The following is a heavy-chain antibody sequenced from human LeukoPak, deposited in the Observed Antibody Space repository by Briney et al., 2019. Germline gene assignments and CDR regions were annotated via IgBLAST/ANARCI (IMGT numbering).Heavy chain of an antibody. CDR2: IRSDGSDT. D-gene: IGHD5-24*01. J-gene: IGHJ4*02. CDR3: ARVARDGYMGGLDY. CDR1: GFTFSDTW. V-gene: IGHV3-74*01. Sequence: PGGSLRLSCAASGFTFSDTWMHWVRQAPGKGLVWVSRIRSDGSDTRYAESVKGRFTISRDNAKNTLYLQMNSLRAEDTAVYYCARVARDGYMGGLDYWGQGTLVTVSS.